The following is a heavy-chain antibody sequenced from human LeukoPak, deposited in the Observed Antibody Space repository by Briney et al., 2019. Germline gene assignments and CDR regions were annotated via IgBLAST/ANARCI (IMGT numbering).Heavy chain of an antibody. CDR1: GFTVSSNY. J-gene: IGHJ3*02. CDR2: ISSSGTTI. CDR3: ARGGIYSSSSTAAFDI. V-gene: IGHV3-11*04. D-gene: IGHD6-13*01. Sequence: GGSLRLSCAASGFTVSSNYMSWVRQAPGKGLEWLSYISSSGTTIYYADSVKGRFTISRDNAKNSLYLQMNSLRAEDTAVYYCARGGIYSSSSTAAFDIWGQGTMVTVSS.